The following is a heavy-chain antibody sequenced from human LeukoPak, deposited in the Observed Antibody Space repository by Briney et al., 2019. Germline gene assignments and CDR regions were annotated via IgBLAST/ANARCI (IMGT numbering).Heavy chain of an antibody. CDR3: ARENGDYRNFDY. V-gene: IGHV1-46*01. Sequence: GASVKVSCKASGYTFTGYYTHWVRQAPGQGLEWMGIINPSGGSTSYAQKFQGRVTMTRDTSTSTVYMELSSLRSEDTAVYYCARENGDYRNFDYWGQGTLVTVSS. J-gene: IGHJ4*02. CDR2: INPSGGST. D-gene: IGHD4-17*01. CDR1: GYTFTGYY.